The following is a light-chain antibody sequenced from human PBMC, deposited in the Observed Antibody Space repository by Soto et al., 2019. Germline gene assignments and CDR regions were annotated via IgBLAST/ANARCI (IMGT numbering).Light chain of an antibody. CDR2: GAS. CDR1: QSVSSSF. J-gene: IGKJ1*01. Sequence: EIVLTQSPGTLSLSPGERATLSCRASQSVSSSFLAWYQQKPGQAPRLLIYGASSRATGIPDRFSGSGSGTDFTVTISRLEPEDFAVYYCQQYGSSPPWTCGQGTKVEIK. CDR3: QQYGSSPPWT. V-gene: IGKV3-20*01.